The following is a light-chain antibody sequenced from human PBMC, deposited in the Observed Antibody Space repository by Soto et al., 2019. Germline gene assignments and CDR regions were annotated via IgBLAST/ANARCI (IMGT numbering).Light chain of an antibody. V-gene: IGLV7-46*01. J-gene: IGLJ1*01. CDR2: DTN. Sequence: AVVTQEPSLTVSPGGTVTLTCGSSTGPVTSGHYPYWFQQKPGQAPRTLIYDTNNKHSWTPARFSGSLLGGKAALTLSGAQPEDEAEYYCLLTYNGARVFGSGTKVTVL. CDR1: TGPVTSGHY. CDR3: LLTYNGARV.